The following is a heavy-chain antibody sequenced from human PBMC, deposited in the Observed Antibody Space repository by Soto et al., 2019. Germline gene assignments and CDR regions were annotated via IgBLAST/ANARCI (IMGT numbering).Heavy chain of an antibody. CDR2: IYPSDSQT. Sequence: GESLKISCKGSGYTFSNWWIAWVRQMPGKGLEYMGIIYPSDSQTRYSPSFQGQVTISADKSINTAYLQWSSLKASGTAIYYCARHGFYGDFSSNYFDPWGQGTLVTVS. D-gene: IGHD4-17*01. CDR1: GYTFSNWW. J-gene: IGHJ5*02. V-gene: IGHV5-51*01. CDR3: ARHGFYGDFSSNYFDP.